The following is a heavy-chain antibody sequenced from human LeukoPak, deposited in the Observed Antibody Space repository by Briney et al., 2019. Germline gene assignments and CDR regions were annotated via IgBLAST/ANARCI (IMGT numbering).Heavy chain of an antibody. D-gene: IGHD3-10*01. J-gene: IGHJ4*02. Sequence: PSETLSLTCTVSGGSISSSSYYWGWIRQPPGKGLEWIGSIYYSGSTYYNPSLKSRVTISVDTSKNQFSLKLSSVTAADTAVYYCARVTITGLPDYWGQGTLVTVSS. CDR1: GGSISSSSYY. CDR3: ARVTITGLPDY. CDR2: IYYSGST. V-gene: IGHV4-39*01.